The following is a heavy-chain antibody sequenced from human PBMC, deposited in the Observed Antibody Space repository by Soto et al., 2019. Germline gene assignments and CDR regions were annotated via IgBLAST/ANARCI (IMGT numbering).Heavy chain of an antibody. CDR1: GGSFSGYY. D-gene: IGHD4-17*01. CDR3: ARETGYGALEGYNWFDP. CDR2: INHSGST. Sequence: SETLSLTCAVYGGSFSGYYWSWIRQPPGKGLEWIGEINHSGSTNYNPSLKSRVTISQDTSKNQFSLKLSSVTAADTAVYYCARETGYGALEGYNWFDPWGQGTLVTVSS. V-gene: IGHV4-34*01. J-gene: IGHJ5*02.